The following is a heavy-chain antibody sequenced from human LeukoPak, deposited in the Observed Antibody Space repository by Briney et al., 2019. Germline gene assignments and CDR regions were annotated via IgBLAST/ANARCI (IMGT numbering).Heavy chain of an antibody. D-gene: IGHD3-22*01. J-gene: IGHJ4*02. CDR2: IIPIFGTA. CDR1: GGTFSSYA. CDR3: ARGRYDSSGYYYYFDY. Sequence: SVKVSCKASGGTFSSYAISWVRQAPGQGLEWMGGIIPIFGTANYAQKFQGRVTITTDESTSTAYMELSSLRSEDTAVYYCARGRYDSSGYYYYFDYWGRGTLVTVSS. V-gene: IGHV1-69*05.